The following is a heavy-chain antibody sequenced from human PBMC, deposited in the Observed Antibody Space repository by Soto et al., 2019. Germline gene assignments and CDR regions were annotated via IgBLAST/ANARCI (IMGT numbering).Heavy chain of an antibody. CDR3: AKDIDGYSYGYGGMDV. V-gene: IGHV3-43*01. CDR2: ISWDGGST. J-gene: IGHJ6*02. Sequence: LRLSCAASGFTFDDYTMHWVRQAPGKGLEWVSLISWDGGSTYYADSVKGRFTISRDNSKNSLYLQMNSLRTEDTALYYCAKDIDGYSYGYGGMDVWGQGTTVTVSS. D-gene: IGHD5-18*01. CDR1: GFTFDDYT.